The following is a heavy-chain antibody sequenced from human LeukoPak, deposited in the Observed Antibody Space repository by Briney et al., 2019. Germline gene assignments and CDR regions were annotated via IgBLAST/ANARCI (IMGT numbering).Heavy chain of an antibody. J-gene: IGHJ4*02. D-gene: IGHD5-18*01. CDR2: ISYDGSNK. CDR3: AKGIRGYSYGYVAVY. V-gene: IGHV3-30*18. Sequence: GGSLRLSCAASGFTFSSYGMHWGRQAPGKGLEWVAVISYDGSNKYYADSVKGRFTISRDNSKNTLYLQMNSLRAEDTAVYYCAKGIRGYSYGYVAVYWGQGTLVTVSS. CDR1: GFTFSSYG.